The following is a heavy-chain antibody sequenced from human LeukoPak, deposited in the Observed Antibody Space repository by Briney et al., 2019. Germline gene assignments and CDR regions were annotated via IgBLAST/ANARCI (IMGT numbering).Heavy chain of an antibody. V-gene: IGHV1-46*01. CDR3: AQMVSRNNWFDP. J-gene: IGHJ5*02. CDR2: INPSGGCT. CDR1: GYTFTSYY. Sequence: ASVKVSCKASGYTFTSYYMHWVRQAPGQGLEWMGIINPSGGCTSYAQKFQGRVTMTRDTSTSTVYMELSSLRSEDTAVYYCAQMVSRNNWFDPWGQGTLVTVSS. D-gene: IGHD2-8*01.